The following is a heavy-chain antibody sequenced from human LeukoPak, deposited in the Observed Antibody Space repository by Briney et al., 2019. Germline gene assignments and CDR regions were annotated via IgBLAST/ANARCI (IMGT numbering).Heavy chain of an antibody. V-gene: IGHV4-39*02. Sequence: PSETLSLTCTVSGGSISTSSYYWGWIRQPPGKGLEWIGNIYYSGDTYYNPSLKSRVTISVDTSKNQFSLNLSSVTAADTAVYYCARDGDSSFLDYWGQGTLVTVSS. CDR1: GGSISTSSYY. J-gene: IGHJ4*02. CDR3: ARDGDSSFLDY. D-gene: IGHD3-22*01. CDR2: IYYSGDT.